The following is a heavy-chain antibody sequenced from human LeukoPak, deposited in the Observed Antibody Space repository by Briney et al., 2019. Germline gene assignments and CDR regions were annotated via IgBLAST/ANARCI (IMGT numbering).Heavy chain of an antibody. J-gene: IGHJ5*02. Sequence: PSETLSLTCTVSGGSITSSYYYWGWVRQPPGTGLGWVGSIYYSGSTYYNPSLKSRVAISVDTSKNQFSLNLSSVTAADTAVYYCARESGRYCSSTSCPNWYDPWGQGTLVTVSS. CDR2: IYYSGST. CDR3: ARESGRYCSSTSCPNWYDP. D-gene: IGHD2-2*01. V-gene: IGHV4-39*07. CDR1: GGSITSSYYY.